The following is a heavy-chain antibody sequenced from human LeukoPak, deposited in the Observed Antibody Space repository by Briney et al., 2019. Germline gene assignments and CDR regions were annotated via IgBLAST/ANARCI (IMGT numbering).Heavy chain of an antibody. CDR2: ISYDGSNK. J-gene: IGHJ4*02. D-gene: IGHD6-13*01. CDR3: ARGGIAAAGKGEIEDFDY. V-gene: IGHV3-30*04. CDR1: GFTFSSYA. Sequence: GGSLRLSCAAAGFTFSSYAMHWVRQAPGKGLEGGAVISYDGSNKYYADSVKGRFTISRDNSKNTLYLQMNSMRAEDTAVYYCARGGIAAAGKGEIEDFDYWGQGTLVTVSS.